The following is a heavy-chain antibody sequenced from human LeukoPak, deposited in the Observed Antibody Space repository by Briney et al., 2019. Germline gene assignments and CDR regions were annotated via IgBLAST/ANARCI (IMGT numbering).Heavy chain of an antibody. CDR2: IYENGGTT. CDR3: ARGLLGD. V-gene: IGHV3-23*01. Sequence: GGSLRLSCVGSGFTFRSHAMSWVRQAPEKGLEFVSGIYENGGTTYYADSVKGRFSISRDNSKNTLYLQMDSLRGEDTAVYYCARGLLGDWGQGTLVTVSS. J-gene: IGHJ4*02. CDR1: GFTFRSHA. D-gene: IGHD3-10*01.